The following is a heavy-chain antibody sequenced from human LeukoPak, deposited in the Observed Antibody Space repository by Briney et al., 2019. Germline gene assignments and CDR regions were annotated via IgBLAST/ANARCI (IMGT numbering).Heavy chain of an antibody. CDR1: GGSMSSSSYY. J-gene: IGHJ4*02. D-gene: IGHD6-13*01. CDR2: IYYSGT. CDR3: ARLPCSSSWSTCDS. V-gene: IGHV4-39*01. Sequence: SETLSLTCTVSGGSMSSSSYYWGWIRQPPGKGLEWIGNIYYSGTYYNPSLKSRVTIFIDTSKNQFSLKLSSVTVADTAVYYCARLPCSSSWSTCDSWGQGTLVTVSS.